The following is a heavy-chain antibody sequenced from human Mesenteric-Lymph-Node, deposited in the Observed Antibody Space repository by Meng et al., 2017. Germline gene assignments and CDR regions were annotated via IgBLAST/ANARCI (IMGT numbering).Heavy chain of an antibody. CDR1: GFTFSSYD. V-gene: IGHV3-13*03. J-gene: IGHJ4*02. CDR3: ARELGDYVWGSYRFGIDY. CDR2: IGTAGDT. Sequence: GESLKISCAACGFTFSSYDMHWVRQATGKGLEWVSAIGTAGDTYYPGSVKGQFTISRENAKNSLYLQMNSLRAGDTAVYYCARELGDYVWGSYRFGIDYWGQGTLVTVSS. D-gene: IGHD3-16*02.